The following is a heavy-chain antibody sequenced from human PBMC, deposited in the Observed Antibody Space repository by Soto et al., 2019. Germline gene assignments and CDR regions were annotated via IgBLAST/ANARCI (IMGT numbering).Heavy chain of an antibody. J-gene: IGHJ5*02. D-gene: IGHD6-6*01. CDR3: ARKGPRAARPNH. V-gene: IGHV3-11*01. CDR2: ISSSGTAT. Sequence: QVHLVESGGGLVRPGGSLRLSCAASGFIFRDYDMSWIRQAPGKGLEWVSCISSSGTATYYADSVKGRFPISRDNAKNSLFVEMNSLRVEDTAVYYCARKGPRAARPNHWGQGTLVTVSS. CDR1: GFIFRDYD.